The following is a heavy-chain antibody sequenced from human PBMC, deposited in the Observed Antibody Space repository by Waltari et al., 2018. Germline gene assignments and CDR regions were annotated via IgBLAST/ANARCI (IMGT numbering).Heavy chain of an antibody. D-gene: IGHD2-15*01. V-gene: IGHV3-9*01. J-gene: IGHJ4*02. CDR2: ISWNSGSI. CDR1: GFTFDDYA. Sequence: EVQLVESGGGLVQPGRSLRLSCAASGFTFDDYAMHEVRKAPGKGLEVVSGISWNSGSIGYADSVKGRVTSSRDNAKNALYLQMNSQRAEDTALYYCAKDFCSGGSCLGLFDYWGQGTLVTVSS. CDR3: AKDFCSGGSCLGLFDY.